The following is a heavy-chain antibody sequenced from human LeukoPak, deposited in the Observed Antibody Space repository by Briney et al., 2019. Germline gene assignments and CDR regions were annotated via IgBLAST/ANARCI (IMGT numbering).Heavy chain of an antibody. CDR2: IYYSGST. J-gene: IGHJ4*02. CDR3: ARDGITGTPLIQDY. D-gene: IGHD1-7*01. CDR1: GGSISSSSYY. Sequence: SETLSLTCTVSGGSISSSSYYWGWIRQPPGKGLEWIGSIYYSGSTYYNPSLKSRVTISVDTSKNQFSLKLSSVTAADTAVYYCARDGITGTPLIQDYWGQGTLVTVSS. V-gene: IGHV4-39*07.